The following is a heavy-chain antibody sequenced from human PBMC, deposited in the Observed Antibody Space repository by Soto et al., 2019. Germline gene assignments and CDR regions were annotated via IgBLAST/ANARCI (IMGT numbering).Heavy chain of an antibody. J-gene: IGHJ6*04. CDR3: AKDVLVSRIVATIDYYYGTAV. D-gene: IGHD5-12*01. CDR2: ISGSGGST. CDR1: RVSLDCRS. Sequence: LSSADCRVSLDCRSRSSVHQDQGKGLEWVSAISGSGGSTYYADSVKGRFTISRDNSKNTLYLQMNSLRAEDTAVYYCAKDVLVSRIVATIDYYYGTAVLRKGTTVTGFS. V-gene: IGHV3-23*01.